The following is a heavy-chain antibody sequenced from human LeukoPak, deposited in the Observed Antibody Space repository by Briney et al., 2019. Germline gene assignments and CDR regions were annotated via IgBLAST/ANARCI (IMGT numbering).Heavy chain of an antibody. J-gene: IGHJ4*02. D-gene: IGHD2-2*01. CDR2: ISWNSGSI. CDR3: AKDISPGDIVVVPAAPSFDY. Sequence: PGGSLRLSCAASGFTFDDYAMHWVRQAPGKGLEWVSGISWNSGSIGYADSVKGRFTISRDNAENSLYLQMNSLRAEDTALYYCAKDISPGDIVVVPAAPSFDYWGQGTLVTVSS. V-gene: IGHV3-9*01. CDR1: GFTFDDYA.